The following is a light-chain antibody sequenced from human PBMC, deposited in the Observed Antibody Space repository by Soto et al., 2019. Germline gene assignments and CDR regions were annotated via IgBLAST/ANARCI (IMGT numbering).Light chain of an antibody. V-gene: IGLV1-40*01. CDR3: QSYDSSLTGYV. CDR2: ANS. J-gene: IGLJ1*01. Sequence: QSVLTQPPSVSGAPGQRVTISCTGSSSNIGAGYDVHWYQQLPVTAPRLLIYANSNRPSGVPDRFSGSKSGTSASLAITGLQDEDEADYYCQSYDSSLTGYVFGTGTKLTVL. CDR1: SSNIGAGYD.